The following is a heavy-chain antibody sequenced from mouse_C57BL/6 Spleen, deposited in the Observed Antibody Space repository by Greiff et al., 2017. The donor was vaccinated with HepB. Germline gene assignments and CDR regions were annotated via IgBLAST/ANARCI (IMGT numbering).Heavy chain of an antibody. CDR1: GYTFTDYY. J-gene: IGHJ2*01. Sequence: VQLQQSGPELVKPGASVKISCKASGYTFTDYYINWVKQRPGQGLEWIGCIYPGSGNTKYNEKFKGKATLTVDTSSSTAYMQLSSLTSEASAVYFCVRLLFPNYFDYWGQGTTLTVSS. CDR3: VRLLFPNYFDY. V-gene: IGHV1-84*01. CDR2: IYPGSGNT.